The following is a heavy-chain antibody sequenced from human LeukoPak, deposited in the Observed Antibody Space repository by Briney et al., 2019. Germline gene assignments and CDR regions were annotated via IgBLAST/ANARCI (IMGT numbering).Heavy chain of an antibody. V-gene: IGHV3-20*04. CDR1: GFTFDDYG. CDR2: INWNGGST. Sequence: GGSLRLSCAASGFTFDDYGMSWVRQAPGKGLEWGSGINWNGGSTAYADSVKGRFTISRDNAKNSLYLEMNSLRAEDTALYYCARGSQSYYFDYWGQGTLVTVSS. CDR3: ARGSQSYYFDY. J-gene: IGHJ4*02.